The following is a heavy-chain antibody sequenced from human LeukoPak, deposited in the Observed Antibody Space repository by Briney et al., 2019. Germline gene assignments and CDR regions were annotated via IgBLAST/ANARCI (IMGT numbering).Heavy chain of an antibody. D-gene: IGHD3-22*01. Sequence: GGSLRLSCAASGFTFSSYWMSWVRQAPGKGLEWVANIKKDGSEKYYVDSVKGRFTISRDNAENSLYLQMDSLRVEDTALYYCARDPTWDYYDHSDYNGWGQGTLVTVSS. CDR3: ARDPTWDYYDHSDYNG. CDR2: IKKDGSEK. J-gene: IGHJ4*02. V-gene: IGHV3-7*01. CDR1: GFTFSSYW.